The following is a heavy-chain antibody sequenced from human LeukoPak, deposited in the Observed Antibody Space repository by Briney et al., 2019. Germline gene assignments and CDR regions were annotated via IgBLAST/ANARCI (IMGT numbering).Heavy chain of an antibody. CDR1: GFTFSSYA. J-gene: IGHJ6*02. Sequence: GGSLRLSCAASGFTFSSYAMSWVRQAPGKGLEWVSAISGSGGSTYYADSVKGRFTTSRDNSKNTLYLQMNSLRAEDTAVYYCAREGARLPYYGMDVWGQGTTVTVSS. CDR2: ISGSGGST. CDR3: AREGARLPYYGMDV. V-gene: IGHV3-23*01. D-gene: IGHD1-26*01.